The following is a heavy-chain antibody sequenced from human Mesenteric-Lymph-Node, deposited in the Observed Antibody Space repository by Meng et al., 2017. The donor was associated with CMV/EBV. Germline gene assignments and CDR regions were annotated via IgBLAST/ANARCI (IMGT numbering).Heavy chain of an antibody. V-gene: IGHV4-31*03. CDR2: IYYSGST. CDR3: AAPGLDFWSGYYFDY. J-gene: IGHJ4*02. Sequence: LRLSCTVSGGSISSGGYYWSWIRQHPGKGLEWIGYIYYSGSTYYNPSLKSRVTISVDTSKNQFSLKLSSVTAADTAVYYCAAPGLDFWSGYYFDYWGQGTLVTVSS. D-gene: IGHD3-3*01. CDR1: GGSISSGGYY.